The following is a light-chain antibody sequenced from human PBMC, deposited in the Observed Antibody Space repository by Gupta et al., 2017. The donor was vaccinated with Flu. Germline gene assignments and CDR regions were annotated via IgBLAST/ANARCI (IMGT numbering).Light chain of an antibody. CDR1: QSISSY. CDR3: QQSYSTPPLT. CDR2: AAS. Sequence: SSLSASVGDRVTITCRASQSISSYLNWYQQKPGKAPKLLIYAASSLQSGVTSRFSGSGSGTDFTLTISSLQPEDFATYYCQQSYSTPPLTFGGGTKVEIK. J-gene: IGKJ4*01. V-gene: IGKV1-39*01.